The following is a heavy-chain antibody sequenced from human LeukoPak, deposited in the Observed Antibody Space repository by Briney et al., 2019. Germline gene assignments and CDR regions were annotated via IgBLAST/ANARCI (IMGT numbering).Heavy chain of an antibody. Sequence: SVKVSCEASGGTFSSYAISWVRQAPGQGLEWMGGIIPIFGTANYAQKFQGRVTITADESTSTAYMELSSLRSEDTAVYYCARVGDCSGGSCYADYWGQGTLVTVSS. V-gene: IGHV1-69*13. CDR2: IIPIFGTA. J-gene: IGHJ4*02. CDR3: ARVGDCSGGSCYADY. CDR1: GGTFSSYA. D-gene: IGHD2-15*01.